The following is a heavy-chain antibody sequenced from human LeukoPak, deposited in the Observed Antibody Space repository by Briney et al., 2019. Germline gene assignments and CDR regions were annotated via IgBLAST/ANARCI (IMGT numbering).Heavy chain of an antibody. CDR2: ISWNSGSI. J-gene: IGHJ2*01. CDR3: AKGYGDYVLGWYFDL. V-gene: IGHV3-9*01. CDR1: GFTFDDYA. Sequence: GGSLRLSCAASGFTFDDYAMHWVRQAPGKGLEWVSGISWNSGSIGYADSVKGRFTISRDNAKNSLYLQMNSLRAEDTALYYCAKGYGDYVLGWYFDLWGRGTLVTVSS. D-gene: IGHD4-17*01.